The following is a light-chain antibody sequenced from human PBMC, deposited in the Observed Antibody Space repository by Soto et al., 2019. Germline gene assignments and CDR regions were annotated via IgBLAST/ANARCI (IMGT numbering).Light chain of an antibody. CDR1: QSVLYSSNNKNY. Sequence: DIVMTQSPDSLAVSLGERATINCKSSQSVLYSSNNKNYLAWYQQKPGQLPKVLIYWASTRESGVPDRFSGSGSGTDFTLTISSLQAEDVAVYYCQQYYNIPWTFGQGTKVEIK. J-gene: IGKJ1*01. V-gene: IGKV4-1*01. CDR2: WAS. CDR3: QQYYNIPWT.